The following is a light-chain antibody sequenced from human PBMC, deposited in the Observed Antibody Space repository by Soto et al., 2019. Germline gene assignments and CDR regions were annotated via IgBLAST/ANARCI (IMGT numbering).Light chain of an antibody. Sequence: IQFTHSPSSLSAAVGDRVTISCRASQAISSLLAWYQQKPGKAPKLLIYAASTVQNGVPSRFSGSGSGTDFTLTISSLQPEDFATYYCQHFRSFPITFGQGTRLEI. CDR2: AAS. CDR1: QAISSL. J-gene: IGKJ5*01. V-gene: IGKV1-9*01. CDR3: QHFRSFPIT.